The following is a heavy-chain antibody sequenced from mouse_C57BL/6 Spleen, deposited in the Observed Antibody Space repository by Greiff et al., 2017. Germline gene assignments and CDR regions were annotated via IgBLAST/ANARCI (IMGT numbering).Heavy chain of an antibody. CDR2: IYPGDGDT. D-gene: IGHD2-2*01. Sequence: QVQLQQSGPELVKPGASVKISCKASGYAFSSSWMNWVKQRPGKGLEWIGRIYPGDGDTNYNGKFKGKATLTADKSSSTAYMQLSSLTSEDSAVYFCARFRGIFYYGYDSAMDYWGQGTSVTVSS. CDR3: ARFRGIFYYGYDSAMDY. J-gene: IGHJ4*01. V-gene: IGHV1-82*01. CDR1: GYAFSSSW.